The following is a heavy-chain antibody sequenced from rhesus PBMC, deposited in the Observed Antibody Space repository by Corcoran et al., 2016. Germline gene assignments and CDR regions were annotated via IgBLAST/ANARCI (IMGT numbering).Heavy chain of an antibody. CDR3: ARVGSWSARD. Sequence: QVQLQESGPGLVKPSETLSLTCAVSGYSISSGYDWSWIRQPPGKGLEWIGYIYGSSGSTNYNPSLKNRVTISKDTSKNQFSLKLSSVTAADTAVYYCARVGSWSARDWGQGVLVTVSS. D-gene: IGHD6-13*01. V-gene: IGHV4-76*01. J-gene: IGHJ4*01. CDR2: IYGSSGST. CDR1: GYSISSGYD.